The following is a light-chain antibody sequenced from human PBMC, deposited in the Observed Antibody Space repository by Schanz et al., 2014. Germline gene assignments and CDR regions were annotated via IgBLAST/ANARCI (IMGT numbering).Light chain of an antibody. CDR1: QSVLYSSDNKNY. CDR2: WAS. J-gene: IGKJ1*01. V-gene: IGKV4-1*01. Sequence: DIVMTQSPDSLAVSLGERATINCKSSQSVLYSSDNKNYLAWYQQRPGQPPKLLIYWASTRESGVPDRFSGRRSGTTFTISISSLLAEDVAVYYCQQYYHPPRTFGQGTKVEIK. CDR3: QQYYHPPRT.